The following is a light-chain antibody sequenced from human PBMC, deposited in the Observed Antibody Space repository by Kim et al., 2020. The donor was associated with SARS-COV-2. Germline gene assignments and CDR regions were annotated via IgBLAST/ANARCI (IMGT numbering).Light chain of an antibody. CDR3: QQRSNWPLT. J-gene: IGKJ4*01. CDR1: QSVSRS. CDR2: DAS. Sequence: EIVLTQSPATLSLSPGERATLSCRASQSVSRSFAWYQQKPGQAPRLLIYDASKRATGIPARFSGSGSGTDFTLTISSLEPEDFAVYHCQQRSNWPLTFRGGTKVDIK. V-gene: IGKV3-11*01.